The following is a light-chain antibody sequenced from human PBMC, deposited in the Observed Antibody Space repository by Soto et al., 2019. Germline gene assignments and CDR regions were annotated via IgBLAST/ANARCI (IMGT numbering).Light chain of an antibody. Sequence: EIVLTQSPATLSLSPGERATLSCRASQSIGLAIAWYQHKPGQAPRLLIFDASQRATGIPARFRGSGSGTDFTLTISRLEPEDFAVYYCQQYDNSPLTFGGGTKVEVK. J-gene: IGKJ4*01. CDR3: QQYDNSPLT. V-gene: IGKV3-11*01. CDR2: DAS. CDR1: QSIGLA.